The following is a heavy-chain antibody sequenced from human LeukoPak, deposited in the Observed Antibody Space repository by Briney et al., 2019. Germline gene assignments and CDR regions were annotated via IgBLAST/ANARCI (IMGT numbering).Heavy chain of an antibody. V-gene: IGHV3-74*01. CDR1: GFTLSSYW. J-gene: IGHJ3*02. D-gene: IGHD4-23*01. CDR2: INSDGSST. CDR3: SSGNSHAFDI. Sequence: GGSLTLSCAASGFTLSSYWMHWVPQAPGKGLVWVSRINSDGSSTSYADSVKGRFTISRDNAKNTLYLQMNNLRAEDTAVYYCSSGNSHAFDIWGQGTMVTVSS.